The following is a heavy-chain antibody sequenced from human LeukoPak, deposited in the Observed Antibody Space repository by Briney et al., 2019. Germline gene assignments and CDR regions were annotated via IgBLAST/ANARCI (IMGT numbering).Heavy chain of an antibody. J-gene: IGHJ6*02. CDR2: IYPGDSDT. CDR1: GYSFTSYW. CDR3: ARSYSSSFYYYYGMDV. Sequence: GESLQISCKGSGYSFTSYWIGWVRQMPGKGLEWMGIIYPGDSDTRYSPSFQGQVTISADKSISTAYLQWSSLKASGTAMYYCARSYSSSFYYYYGMDVWGQGTTVTVSS. V-gene: IGHV5-51*01. D-gene: IGHD6-13*01.